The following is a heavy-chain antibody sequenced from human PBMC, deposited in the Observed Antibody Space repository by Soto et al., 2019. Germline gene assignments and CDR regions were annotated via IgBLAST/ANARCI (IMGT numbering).Heavy chain of an antibody. CDR2: INPKSDDT. Sequence: ASVKVSCKASGYPFSDNQIHWLRRAPGQGLEWMGRINPKSDDTNYAQKFQGRVTMTRDTSIDTAYLELTGLTSDDTATYYCARKRSLDYIRWGLDPWGQGTLVTVSS. CDR3: ARKRSLDYIRWGLDP. V-gene: IGHV1-2*02. CDR1: GYPFSDNQ. D-gene: IGHD4-4*01. J-gene: IGHJ5*02.